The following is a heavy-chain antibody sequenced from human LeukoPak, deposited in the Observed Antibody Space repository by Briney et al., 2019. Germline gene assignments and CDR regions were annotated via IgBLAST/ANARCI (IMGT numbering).Heavy chain of an antibody. J-gene: IGHJ4*02. CDR3: ARSGLMIRGVIDY. V-gene: IGHV3-30*04. CDR1: GFTFSSYA. D-gene: IGHD3-10*01. Sequence: GGSLRLSCAASGFTFSSYAMHWVRQAPGKGLEWVAVISYDGSNKYYADSVKGRFTISRDNSKNTLYLQMNSLRAEDTAAYYCARSGLMIRGVIDYWGQGTLVTVSS. CDR2: ISYDGSNK.